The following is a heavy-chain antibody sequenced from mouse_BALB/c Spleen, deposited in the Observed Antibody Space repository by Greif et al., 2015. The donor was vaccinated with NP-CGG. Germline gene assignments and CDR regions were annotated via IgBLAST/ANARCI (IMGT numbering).Heavy chain of an antibody. Sequence: EVQLQQSGPELVKPGASVKISCKASGYSFTDYIMLWVKQSHGKSLEWIGNINPYYGSTSYNLKFKGKATLTVDKSSSTAYMQLNSLTSEDSAVYYCARREYYDYVDYWGQGTTLTVSS. J-gene: IGHJ2*01. D-gene: IGHD2-4*01. CDR2: INPYYGST. V-gene: IGHV1-39*01. CDR1: GYSFTDYI. CDR3: ARREYYDYVDY.